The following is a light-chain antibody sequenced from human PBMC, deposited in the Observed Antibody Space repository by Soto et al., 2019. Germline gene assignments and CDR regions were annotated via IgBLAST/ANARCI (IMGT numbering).Light chain of an antibody. CDR2: DVT. J-gene: IGLJ3*02. Sequence: QSALTQPRSVSGSPGQSVTISCTGTSGDVGAYDRVSWYQHHPTKAPKLIIYDVTNRPSGVPYRFSGSKSGSTASLTISGLQDEDEADYYCCSHAGGSSWVFGGGTKLTVL. V-gene: IGLV2-11*01. CDR1: SGDVGAYDR. CDR3: CSHAGGSSWV.